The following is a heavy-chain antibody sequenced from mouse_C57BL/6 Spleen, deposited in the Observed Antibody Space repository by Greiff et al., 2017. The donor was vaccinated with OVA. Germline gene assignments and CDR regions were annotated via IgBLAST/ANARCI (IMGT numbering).Heavy chain of an antibody. CDR1: GFSLTSYG. CDR2: IWSGGST. V-gene: IGHV2-2*01. J-gene: IGHJ1*03. Sequence: VQLQQSGPGLVQPSQSLSITCTVSGFSLTSYGVHWVRQSPGKGLEWLGVIWSGGSTDYNAAFISRLSISKDNSKSQVFFKMNSLQADDTAIYYCARKDSSSWYFDVWGTGTTVTVAS. CDR3: ARKDSSSWYFDV.